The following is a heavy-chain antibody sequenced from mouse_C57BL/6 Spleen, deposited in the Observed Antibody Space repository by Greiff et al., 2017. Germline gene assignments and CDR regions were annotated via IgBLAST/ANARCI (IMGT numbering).Heavy chain of an antibody. CDR2: IYPRSGNT. V-gene: IGHV1-81*01. Sequence: QVQLQQSGAELARPGASVKLSCKASGYTFTSYGISWVKQRTGQGLEWIGEIYPRSGNTNYNEKFKGKATLTADKSSSTAYMELRSLTSEDSAVYFCARSYYGSSYYFDYWGQGTTLTVSS. CDR1: GYTFTSYG. J-gene: IGHJ2*01. D-gene: IGHD1-1*01. CDR3: ARSYYGSSYYFDY.